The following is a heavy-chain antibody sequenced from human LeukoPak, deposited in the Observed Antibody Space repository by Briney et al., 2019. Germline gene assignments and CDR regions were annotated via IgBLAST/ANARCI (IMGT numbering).Heavy chain of an antibody. V-gene: IGHV3-15*01. J-gene: IGHJ4*02. D-gene: IGHD2-2*01. Sequence: PGGSLRLSCAASGFTFSNAWMSWVRQAPVKRLEWVGRIKSKTDGGTTDYAAPVKGRFTISRDDSKNTLYLQMNSLKTEDTAVYYCTTVEGVPADVDYWGQGTLVTVSS. CDR3: TTVEGVPADVDY. CDR1: GFTFSNAW. CDR2: IKSKTDGGTT.